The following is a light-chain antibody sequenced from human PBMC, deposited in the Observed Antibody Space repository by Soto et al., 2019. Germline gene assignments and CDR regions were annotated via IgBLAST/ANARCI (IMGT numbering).Light chain of an antibody. Sequence: ALTQPASVSGSPGQSITISCTGTSSDVGGYNYVSWYQQHPGKAPKLMIYEVSNRPSGVSNRFSGSKSGNTASLTISGLQAEDEADYYCSSYTSSSTRFYVFGTGTKVTV. CDR1: SSDVGGYNY. CDR2: EVS. J-gene: IGLJ1*01. CDR3: SSYTSSSTRFYV. V-gene: IGLV2-14*01.